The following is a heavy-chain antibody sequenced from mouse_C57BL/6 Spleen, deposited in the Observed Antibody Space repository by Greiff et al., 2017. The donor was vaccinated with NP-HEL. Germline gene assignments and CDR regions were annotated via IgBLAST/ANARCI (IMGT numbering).Heavy chain of an antibody. D-gene: IGHD2-12*01. CDR1: GFTFTDYY. CDR2: IRNKANGYTT. Sequence: DVKLQESGGGLVQPGGSLSLSCAASGFTFTDYYMSWVRQPPGKALEWLGFIRNKANGYTTEYSASVKGRFTISRDNSQSILYLQMNALRAEDSATYYCARYGHDGAMDYWGQGTSVTVSS. CDR3: ARYGHDGAMDY. J-gene: IGHJ4*01. V-gene: IGHV7-3*01.